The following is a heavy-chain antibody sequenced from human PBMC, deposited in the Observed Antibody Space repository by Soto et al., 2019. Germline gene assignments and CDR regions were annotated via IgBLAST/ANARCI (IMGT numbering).Heavy chain of an antibody. Sequence: PSETLSVTCTVSGGSISSSSYYWGWIRQAPGKGLEWIGSIYYSGSTYYNPSLKSRVTISVDTSKNQFSLKLSSVTAADTAVYYCARGGDYIYYYYGMDVWGQGTTVT. CDR1: GGSISSSSYY. D-gene: IGHD4-17*01. V-gene: IGHV4-39*01. J-gene: IGHJ6*02. CDR2: IYYSGST. CDR3: ARGGDYIYYYYGMDV.